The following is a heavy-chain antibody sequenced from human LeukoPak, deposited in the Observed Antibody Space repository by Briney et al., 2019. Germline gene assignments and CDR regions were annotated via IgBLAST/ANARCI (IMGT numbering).Heavy chain of an antibody. V-gene: IGHV5-51*01. D-gene: IGHD6-13*01. J-gene: IGHJ2*01. CDR2: IYPGDSYT. CDR1: GYSFNTYW. CDR3: ASLIAAAGSWSYFDL. Sequence: GESLKIPCKGSGYSFNTYWIGWVRQMPGKGLEWMGIIYPGDSYTRYSPSFQGQGTISTDKSIRTASLQWSSLTASDTAMYYCASLIAAAGSWSYFDLWGRGTLVTVSS.